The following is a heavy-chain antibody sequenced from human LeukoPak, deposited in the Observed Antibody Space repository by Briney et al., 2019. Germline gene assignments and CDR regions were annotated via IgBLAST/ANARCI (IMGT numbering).Heavy chain of an antibody. V-gene: IGHV3-48*03. CDR1: GFTFSSYE. CDR2: ISSSGSTI. CDR3: ARGPYSSSAGGFDY. J-gene: IGHJ4*02. Sequence: GGSLRLSCAASGFTFSSYEMNWVRQAPGKGLEWVSDISSSGSTIYYADSVEGRFTISRDNAKNSLYLQMNSLRVEDTALYYCARGPYSSSAGGFDYWGQGTLVTVAS. D-gene: IGHD6-6*01.